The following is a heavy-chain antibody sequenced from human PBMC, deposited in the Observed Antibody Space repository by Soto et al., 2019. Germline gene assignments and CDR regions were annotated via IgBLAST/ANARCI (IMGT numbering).Heavy chain of an antibody. CDR2: ISYDGSNK. CDR1: GVTFSSYG. D-gene: IGHD4-17*01. CDR3: AKDRHDYGDNY. V-gene: IGHV3-30*18. J-gene: IGHJ4*02. Sequence: GGSLRLSCAASGVTFSSYGMHWVRQAPGKGLEWVAVISYDGSNKYYADSVKGRFTISRDNSKNTLYLQMNSLRAEDTAVYYCAKDRHDYGDNYWGQGTLVTVSS.